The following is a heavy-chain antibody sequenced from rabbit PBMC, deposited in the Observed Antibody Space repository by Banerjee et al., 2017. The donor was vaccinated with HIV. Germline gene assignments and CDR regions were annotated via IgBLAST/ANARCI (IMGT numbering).Heavy chain of an antibody. CDR2: IDIGSSGST. CDR1: GFTISSYV. V-gene: IGHV1S40*01. CDR3: ARAYNSGWGGYFVL. D-gene: IGHD4-1*01. J-gene: IGHJ4*01. Sequence: QSLEESGGDLVKPGASLTLTCTASGFTISSYVMCWVRQAPGKGLEWIGCIDIGSSGSTWYASWAKGRFTVSKTSSTTVPLQMTSLTAADTATYFCARAYNSGWGGYFVLWGQGTLVTVS.